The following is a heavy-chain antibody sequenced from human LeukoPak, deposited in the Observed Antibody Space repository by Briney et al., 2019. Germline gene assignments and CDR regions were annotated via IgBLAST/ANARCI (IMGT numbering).Heavy chain of an antibody. D-gene: IGHD2-2*01. CDR1: GFTFSSYA. Sequence: GGSLRLPCAASGFTFSSYAMHWVRQAPGKGLEWVAVISYDGSNKYYADSVKGRFTISRDNSKNTLYLQMNSLRAEDTAVYYCARDIADIVVVPAAIAFDYWGQGTLVTVSS. CDR3: ARDIADIVVVPAAIAFDY. J-gene: IGHJ4*02. CDR2: ISYDGSNK. V-gene: IGHV3-30*04.